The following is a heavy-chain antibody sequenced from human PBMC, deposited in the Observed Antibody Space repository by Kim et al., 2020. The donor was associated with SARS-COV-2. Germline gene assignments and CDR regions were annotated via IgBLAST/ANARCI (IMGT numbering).Heavy chain of an antibody. CDR1: GGSFSGYY. J-gene: IGHJ4*02. V-gene: IGHV4-34*01. D-gene: IGHD3-22*01. Sequence: SETLSLTCAVYGGSFSGYYWSWIRQPPGKGLEWIGEINHSGSTNYNPSLKSRVTISVDTSKNQFSLKLSSVTAADTAVYYCALHGYYYDSSGYYQNRYFDYWGQGTLVTVSS. CDR2: INHSGST. CDR3: ALHGYYYDSSGYYQNRYFDY.